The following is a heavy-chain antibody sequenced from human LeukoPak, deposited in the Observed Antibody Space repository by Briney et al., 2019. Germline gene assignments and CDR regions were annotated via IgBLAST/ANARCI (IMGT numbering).Heavy chain of an antibody. D-gene: IGHD3-3*01. Sequence: GASVKVSCKASGYTFTSYGISWVRQAPGQGLEWMGWISAYNGNTNYAQKLQGRVTMTTDTSTSTAYMELRSLRSDDTAVYYCARDLNLEWLPYGMDVWGQGTTVTVSS. CDR2: ISAYNGNT. V-gene: IGHV1-18*01. J-gene: IGHJ6*02. CDR3: ARDLNLEWLPYGMDV. CDR1: GYTFTSYG.